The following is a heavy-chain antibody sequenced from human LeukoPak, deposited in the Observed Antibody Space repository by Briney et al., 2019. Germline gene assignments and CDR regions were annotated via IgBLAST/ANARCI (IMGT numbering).Heavy chain of an antibody. CDR2: IQYNGNNK. CDR1: GFTFSGFG. Sequence: PGGSLRLSCAASGFTFSGFGMHWVRQAPGKGLEWVAFIQYNGNNKYYANSVKGRFTLSRDKSENTLYLQMNSLRAEDTAIYYCAKRDSAGSGTGKYYFDYWGQGTLVTVSS. J-gene: IGHJ4*02. D-gene: IGHD6-13*01. CDR3: AKRDSAGSGTGKYYFDY. V-gene: IGHV3-30*02.